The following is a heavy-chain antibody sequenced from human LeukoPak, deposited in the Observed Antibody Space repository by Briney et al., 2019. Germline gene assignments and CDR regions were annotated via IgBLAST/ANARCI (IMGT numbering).Heavy chain of an antibody. CDR2: INTKTGTP. Sequence: ASVKVSCKASGYTFNRNAINWVRQAPGQGLEWMGWINTKTGTPTYAQGFTGRFVFSLDISLTTAYLQISNLKAEDTAFYYCARRSPSADAFDIWGQGTMVTVSS. J-gene: IGHJ3*02. CDR3: ARRSPSADAFDI. CDR1: GYTFNRNA. V-gene: IGHV7-4-1*02.